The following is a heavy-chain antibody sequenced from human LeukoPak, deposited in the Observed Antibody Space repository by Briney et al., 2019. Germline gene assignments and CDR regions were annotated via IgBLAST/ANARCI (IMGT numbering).Heavy chain of an antibody. V-gene: IGHV1-69*05. D-gene: IGHD3-10*01. CDR2: IIPIFGTA. CDR1: GGTFSSYA. J-gene: IGHJ5*02. Sequence: SVKVSCKASGGTFSSYAISWVRQAPGQGLEWMGGIIPIFGTANYAQKFQGRVTITTDESTSTAYMELSSLRSEDTAVYYCARVLASYYGSGSYNYFSWFDPWGQGTLVTVSS. CDR3: ARVLASYYGSGSYNYFSWFDP.